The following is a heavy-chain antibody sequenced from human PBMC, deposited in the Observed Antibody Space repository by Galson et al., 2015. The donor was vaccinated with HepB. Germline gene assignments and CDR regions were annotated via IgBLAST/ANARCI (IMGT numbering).Heavy chain of an antibody. D-gene: IGHD3-3*01. CDR2: VSPDGRIA. Sequence: SLRLSCAASGFTFSAYNMRWVRQAPVKGLEWLAIVSPDGRIAYYTDSVKGHFTISRDNSKNSLFLQVDGLRPEDTAMYYCARDFEWTFDLWGQGTLVTVSS. CDR3: ARDFEWTFDL. CDR1: GFTFSAYN. V-gene: IGHV3-30*04. J-gene: IGHJ4*02.